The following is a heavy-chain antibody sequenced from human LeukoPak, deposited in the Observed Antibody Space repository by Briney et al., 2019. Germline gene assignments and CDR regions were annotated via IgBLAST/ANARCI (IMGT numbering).Heavy chain of an antibody. Sequence: GASVKVSCKGSGGTFSSYAISWVRQAPGQGLEWMGRIIPIFGIANYAQKFQGRVTITADKSTSTAYMELSSLRSEDTAVYYCAREGFTIFGVVIDYYYGMDVWGQGTTVTVSS. CDR3: AREGFTIFGVVIDYYYGMDV. CDR1: GGTFSSYA. D-gene: IGHD3-3*01. J-gene: IGHJ6*02. V-gene: IGHV1-69*04. CDR2: IIPIFGIA.